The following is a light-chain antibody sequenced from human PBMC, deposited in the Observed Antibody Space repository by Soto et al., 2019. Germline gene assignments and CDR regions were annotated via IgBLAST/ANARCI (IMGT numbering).Light chain of an antibody. CDR1: GSTIGAGYD. V-gene: IGLV1-40*01. Sequence: QSVLTQPPSVSGAPGQRVTISCTGSGSTIGAGYDVHWYQHLPGTAPKLLIYDNNNRPSGVPDRFSGSKSGTSASLAISGLQAEDEADYYCQSYDSSLSVLFGGGTQLTVL. J-gene: IGLJ2*01. CDR3: QSYDSSLSVL. CDR2: DNN.